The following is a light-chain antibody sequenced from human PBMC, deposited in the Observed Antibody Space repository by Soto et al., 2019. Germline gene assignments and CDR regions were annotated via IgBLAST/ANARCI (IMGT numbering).Light chain of an antibody. V-gene: IGKV3-20*01. CDR1: QSVSSSF. CDR2: GAS. J-gene: IGKJ1*01. Sequence: EIVLTQSPGTLSLSPGERATLSCRASQSVSSSFLAWYQQKPGQAPRLLIYGASGRATGTPDRFSGSGSGTDFSLTISRLEPEDFAVYYCQQYGNSPWTFGQGTKVGIK. CDR3: QQYGNSPWT.